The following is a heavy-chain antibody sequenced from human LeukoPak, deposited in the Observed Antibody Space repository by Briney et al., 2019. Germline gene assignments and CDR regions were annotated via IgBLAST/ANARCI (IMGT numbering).Heavy chain of an antibody. Sequence: SETLSLTCTVSGGSISSSRDSWGWIRQPPGKGLEWIGSIYYSGSTYYNPSLKSRVTISVDTSKNQFPLKLSSVTAADTAVYYCARHGSGWYYFDYWGQGTLVTVSS. CDR3: ARHGSGWYYFDY. CDR2: IYYSGST. V-gene: IGHV4-39*01. D-gene: IGHD6-19*01. J-gene: IGHJ4*02. CDR1: GGSISSSRDS.